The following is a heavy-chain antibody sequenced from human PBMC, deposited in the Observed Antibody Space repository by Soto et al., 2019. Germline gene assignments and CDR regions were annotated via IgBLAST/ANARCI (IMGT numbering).Heavy chain of an antibody. CDR2: ISGSGGST. V-gene: IGHV3-23*01. CDR3: AKGCSGGSCYYYYYGMDV. J-gene: IGHJ6*02. Sequence: GGSLRLSCAASGFTFSSYAMSWVRQAPGKGLEWVSAISGSGGSTYYADSVKGRFTISRDNSKNTLYLQMNSLRAEDTAVYYCAKGCSGGSCYYYYYGMDVWGQGTTVTVSS. CDR1: GFTFSSYA. D-gene: IGHD2-15*01.